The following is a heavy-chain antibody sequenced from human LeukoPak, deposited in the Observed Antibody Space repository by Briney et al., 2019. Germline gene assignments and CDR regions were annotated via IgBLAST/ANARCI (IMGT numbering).Heavy chain of an antibody. CDR2: ISYDGSNK. J-gene: IGHJ4*02. CDR3: AKDYKWELPFDY. V-gene: IGHV3-30*18. Sequence: GGSLRLSCAASGFTFSSYGMHWVRQAPGKGLEWAAVISYDGSNKYYADSVKGRFTISRDNSKNTLYLQMNSLRAEDTAVYYCAKDYKWELPFDYWGQGTLVTVSS. CDR1: GFTFSSYG. D-gene: IGHD1-26*01.